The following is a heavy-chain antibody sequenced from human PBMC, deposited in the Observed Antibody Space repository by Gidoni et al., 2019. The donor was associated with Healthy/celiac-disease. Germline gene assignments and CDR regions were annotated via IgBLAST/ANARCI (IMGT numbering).Heavy chain of an antibody. D-gene: IGHD5-18*01. CDR3: ARGLDTAMVTRVWYYYGMDV. J-gene: IGHJ6*02. V-gene: IGHV6-1*01. CDR1: GDSVSSHSSA. Sequence: QVQLHQSGPGLVKHSQTLSLTCAISGDSVSSHSSAWNCIRESPSRGLEWLGRTYYRSKWDNDYEVSVKSRITINPDTSKNQFSLQLNSVTPEDTAVYYGARGLDTAMVTRVWYYYGMDVWGQGTTVTVSS. CDR2: TYYRSKWDN.